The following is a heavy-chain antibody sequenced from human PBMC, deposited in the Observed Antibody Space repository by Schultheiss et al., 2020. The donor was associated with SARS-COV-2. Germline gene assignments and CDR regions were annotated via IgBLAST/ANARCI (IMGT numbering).Heavy chain of an antibody. J-gene: IGHJ6*02. CDR1: GFTFSSYG. Sequence: GGSLRLSCAASGFTFSSYGMHWVRQAPGKGLEWVAIIYFDGSNTYYADSVKGRFTISRDSSKNTLYLQMNRLRAEDTARYYCATGSSAYSYGFGSHDFFYGMDVWGQGTTVTVSS. CDR3: ATGSSAYSYGFGSHDFFYGMDV. D-gene: IGHD5-18*01. V-gene: IGHV3-33*08. CDR2: IYFDGSNT.